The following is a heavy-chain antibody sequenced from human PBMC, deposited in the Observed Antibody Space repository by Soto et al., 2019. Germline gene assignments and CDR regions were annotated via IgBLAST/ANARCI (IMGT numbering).Heavy chain of an antibody. V-gene: IGHV4-59*08. D-gene: IGHD3-10*01. CDR3: ARTYSGITMVRGGPYYYMDV. CDR2: IYYSGST. J-gene: IGHJ6*03. CDR1: GGSISSYY. Sequence: SETLSLTCTVSGGSISSYYWSWIRQPPGKGLEWIGYIYYSGSTNYNPSLKSRVTISVDTSKNQFSLKLSSVTAADTAVYYCARTYSGITMVRGGPYYYMDVWGKGTTVTVSS.